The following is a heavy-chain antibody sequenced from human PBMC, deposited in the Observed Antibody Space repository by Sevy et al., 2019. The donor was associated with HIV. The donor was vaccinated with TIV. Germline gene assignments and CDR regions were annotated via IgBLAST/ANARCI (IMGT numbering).Heavy chain of an antibody. D-gene: IGHD3-16*01. J-gene: IGHJ3*02. CDR3: ARDYGDI. CDR1: GYTFTGYY. V-gene: IGHV1-2*02. CDR2: IHPDSGGT. Sequence: ASVKVSCKASGYTFTGYYMHWVRQAPGQGLEWMGWIHPDSGGTNYAQKFQGRVTMTRDTSISTAYMEVNSLRSDDTAVYFCARDYGDIWGQGTMVTVSS.